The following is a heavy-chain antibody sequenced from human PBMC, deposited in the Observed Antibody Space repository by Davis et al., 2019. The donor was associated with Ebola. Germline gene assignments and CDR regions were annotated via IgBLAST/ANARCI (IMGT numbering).Heavy chain of an antibody. J-gene: IGHJ4*02. CDR2: INAGNGNT. D-gene: IGHD3-22*01. CDR1: GYTFTSYA. V-gene: IGHV1-3*01. Sequence: ASVKVSCKASGYTFTSYAMHWVRQAPGQRLEWMGWINAGNGNTKYSQKFQGRVTITRDTSTSTAYMELRSLRSDDTAVYYCARTRDQYYDSSGYWDFWGQGALVTVSS. CDR3: ARTRDQYYDSSGYWDF.